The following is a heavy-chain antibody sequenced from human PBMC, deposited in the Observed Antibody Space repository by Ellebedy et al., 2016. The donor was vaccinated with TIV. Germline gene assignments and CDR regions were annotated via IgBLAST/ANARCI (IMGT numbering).Heavy chain of an antibody. D-gene: IGHD3-10*01. CDR1: GFPFSSYW. CDR2: LSPVGSST. Sequence: GESLKISCAASGFPFSSYWMRWLRQPPGKGLAWVSRLSPVGSSTTYADSVKGRFTISRDNAKKTLYLQMNSLRAEGTAVYYCTRGKAGTGSSDYWGQGTLVTVSS. J-gene: IGHJ4*02. CDR3: TRGKAGTGSSDY. V-gene: IGHV3-74*01.